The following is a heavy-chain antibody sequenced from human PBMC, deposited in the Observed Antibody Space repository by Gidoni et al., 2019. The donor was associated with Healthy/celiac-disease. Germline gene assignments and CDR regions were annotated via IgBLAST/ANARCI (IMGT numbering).Heavy chain of an antibody. CDR3: ARGGGDGYNFDY. J-gene: IGHJ4*02. V-gene: IGHV3-48*03. CDR1: GFTFSSYE. D-gene: IGHD5-12*01. CDR2: ISSSGSTI. Sequence: EVQLVESGGGLVQPGGSLRLSCAASGFTFSSYEMNWVRQAPGKGLEWVSYISSSGSTIYYADSVKGRFTISRDNAKNSLYLQMNSLRAEDTAVYYCARGGGDGYNFDYWGQGTLVTVSS.